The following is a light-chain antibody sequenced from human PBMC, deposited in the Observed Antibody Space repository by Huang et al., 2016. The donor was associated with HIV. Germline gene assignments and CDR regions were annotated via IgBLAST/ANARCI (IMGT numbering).Light chain of an antibody. CDR1: QSVYASSTSKDY. Sequence: DIIMSQSPESLTVSLGERATLNCRSSQSVYASSTSKDYMAWFQQKPGQPPKLLLFCASSREVGVPDLFSGSGSGTHFTLTIANLQPEDAAIYYCQQYYSLPQTFGQGTRV. V-gene: IGKV4-1*01. J-gene: IGKJ1*01. CDR3: QQYYSLPQT. CDR2: CAS.